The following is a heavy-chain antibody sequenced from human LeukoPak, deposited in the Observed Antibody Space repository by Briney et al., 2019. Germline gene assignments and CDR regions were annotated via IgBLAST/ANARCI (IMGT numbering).Heavy chain of an antibody. J-gene: IGHJ4*02. V-gene: IGHV1-69*01. CDR3: XXXXXXXXXXXXXPXXY. CDR1: XA. Sequence: XAIXWVRQAPGXXXXWMGGIIPIFGTANYAQKFQGRVTITADESTSXAYMELSSLRCEDTAVYYCXXXXXXXXXXXXXPXXYWXQGTXXXVSS. CDR2: IIPIFGTA.